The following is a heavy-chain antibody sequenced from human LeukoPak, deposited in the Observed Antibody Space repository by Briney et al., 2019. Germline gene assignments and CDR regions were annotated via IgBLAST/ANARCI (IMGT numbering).Heavy chain of an antibody. V-gene: IGHV5-51*01. Sequence: GESLKISFKGSGYSFTSYWIGWVRPMPGKGLEWMGIIYPGDSDTRYSPSFQGQVTISADKSISTAYLQWSSLKASDSAMYYCATNTMFRGIHAFDIWGQGTMVTVPS. D-gene: IGHD3-10*01. CDR1: GYSFTSYW. J-gene: IGHJ3*02. CDR2: IYPGDSDT. CDR3: ATNTMFRGIHAFDI.